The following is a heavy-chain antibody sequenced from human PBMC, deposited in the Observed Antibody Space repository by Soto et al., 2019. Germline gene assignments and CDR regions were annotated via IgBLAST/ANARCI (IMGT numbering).Heavy chain of an antibody. CDR1: GFSLSTSGVG. D-gene: IGHD2-15*01. J-gene: IGHJ4*02. CDR3: AHSPLKDYSDYSYVDY. CDR2: IYWDDDK. Sequence: SGPTLVNPTPPLTLTCTFSGFSLSTSGVGVGWIRQPPGKALGWLALIYWDDDKRYSPSLKSRLTITKDTSKNQVVLTMTNMDPVDTATYYCAHSPLKDYSDYSYVDYWGQGTLVTVSS. V-gene: IGHV2-5*02.